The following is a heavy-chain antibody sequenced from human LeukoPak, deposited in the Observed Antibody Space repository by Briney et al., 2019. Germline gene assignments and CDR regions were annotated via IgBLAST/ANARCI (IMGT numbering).Heavy chain of an antibody. D-gene: IGHD1-14*01. CDR1: GDSITTSSYY. J-gene: IGHJ4*02. V-gene: IGHV4-39*02. Sequence: PSETLSLTCAVFGDSITTSSYYWGWIRQPPGKGLEWIGSMYYTGRTYYNASLQSRVTISADTSKNHFSLRLTSVSAADTAIYFCARRYKQFFDYWGQGILVTVSS. CDR2: MYYTGRT. CDR3: ARRYKQFFDY.